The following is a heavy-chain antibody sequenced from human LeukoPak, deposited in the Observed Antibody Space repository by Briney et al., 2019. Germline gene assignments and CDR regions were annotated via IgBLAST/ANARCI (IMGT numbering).Heavy chain of an antibody. J-gene: IGHJ6*02. CDR2: IKQDGSEK. CDR1: GFTFSSYW. CDR3: ARESFWSGFQEYGMDV. Sequence: GGSLRPSCAASGFTFSSYWMSWVRQAPGKGLEWVANIKQDGSEKYYVDSVKGRFTISRDNAKNSLYLQMNSLRDEDTAVYYCARESFWSGFQEYGMDVWGQGTTVTVSS. V-gene: IGHV3-7*01. D-gene: IGHD3-3*01.